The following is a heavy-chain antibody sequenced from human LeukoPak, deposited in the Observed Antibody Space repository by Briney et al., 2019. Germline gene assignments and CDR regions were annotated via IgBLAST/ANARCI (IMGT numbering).Heavy chain of an antibody. D-gene: IGHD6-13*01. Sequence: GGSLRLSCAASGFAFDEYGMTWVRQAPGKGLEWVSGLNWNGDSTGYAESVKGRFTIYRDNAKSSLYLHMNSLRAEDTAFYYCAKTASSSWLITSWGQGTLVTVSS. CDR1: GFAFDEYG. V-gene: IGHV3-20*04. CDR3: AKTASSSWLITS. J-gene: IGHJ4*02. CDR2: LNWNGDST.